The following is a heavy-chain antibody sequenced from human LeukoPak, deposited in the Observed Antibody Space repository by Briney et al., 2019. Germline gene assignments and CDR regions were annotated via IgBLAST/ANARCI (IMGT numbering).Heavy chain of an antibody. V-gene: IGHV4-4*02. CDR3: ARANINNWHSCDY. J-gene: IGHJ4*02. CDR2: IYHSGSP. Sequence: SETLSLTCAVSGVSISSNNWWGWVRQPPGKGLEWIGEIYHSGSPNYNPSLKSRVTISVDKSRNHFSLNLSSVTAADTAVYYCARANINNWHSCDYWGQGTLVTVSS. CDR1: GVSISSNNW. D-gene: IGHD1-1*01.